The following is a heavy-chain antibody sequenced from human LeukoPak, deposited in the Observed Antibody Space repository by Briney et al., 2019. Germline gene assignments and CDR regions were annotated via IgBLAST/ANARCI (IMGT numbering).Heavy chain of an antibody. CDR2: IYYSGST. J-gene: IGHJ6*02. D-gene: IGHD3-10*01. CDR1: GGSISSGGYY. V-gene: IGHV4-31*03. Sequence: SETLSLTCTVSGGSISSGGYYWSWIRQHPGKDLEWIGYIYYSGSTYYNPSLKSRVTISVDTSKNQFSLKLSSVTAADTAVYYCARDPDYYGSGSLLYGMDVWGQGTTVTVSS. CDR3: ARDPDYYGSGSLLYGMDV.